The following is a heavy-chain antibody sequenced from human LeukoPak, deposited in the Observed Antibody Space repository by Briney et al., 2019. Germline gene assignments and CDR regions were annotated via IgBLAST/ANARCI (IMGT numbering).Heavy chain of an antibody. Sequence: GASVKVSCTASGYTFTGHFMHWVRQAPGQGLEWMGWIEPKSGGTHYGHKFQGRVTMTRDTSMSTAYMELSRLKADDTAVYYCAREMGVVPTAIPTVGSWGQGTLVTVSS. CDR2: IEPKSGGT. CDR3: AREMGVVPTAIPTVGS. CDR1: GYTFTGHF. J-gene: IGHJ4*02. D-gene: IGHD2-2*02. V-gene: IGHV1-2*02.